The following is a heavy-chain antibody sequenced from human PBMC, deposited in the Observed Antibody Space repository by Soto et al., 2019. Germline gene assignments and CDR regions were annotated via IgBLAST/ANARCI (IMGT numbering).Heavy chain of an antibody. CDR1: GFTFRSYA. CDR3: AREAAGILNWFDP. J-gene: IGHJ5*02. CDR2: ISYDENNR. D-gene: IGHD6-25*01. V-gene: IGHV3-30-3*01. Sequence: GGSLRLSCAASGFTFRSYAMHWVRQAPGKGLEWVATISYDENNRYYTDSVKGRFTISRDNSKNTVYLQVNSLRDEDTAVYYCAREAAGILNWFDPWGQGTLVTVSS.